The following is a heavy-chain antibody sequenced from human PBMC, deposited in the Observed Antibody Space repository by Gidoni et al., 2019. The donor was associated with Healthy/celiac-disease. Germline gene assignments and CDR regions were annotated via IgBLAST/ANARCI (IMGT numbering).Heavy chain of an antibody. CDR2: INHSGST. Sequence: QVQLQQWGAGLLKPSETLSLPCAVSGGSFSGYYWSWIRQPPGKGLEWIGEINHSGSTNYNPSLKSRVTISVDTSKNQFSLKLSSVTAADTAVYYCARLAGSDSSSSIAIDYWGQGTLVTVSS. CDR3: ARLAGSDSSSSIAIDY. CDR1: GGSFSGYY. D-gene: IGHD6-6*01. V-gene: IGHV4-34*01. J-gene: IGHJ4*02.